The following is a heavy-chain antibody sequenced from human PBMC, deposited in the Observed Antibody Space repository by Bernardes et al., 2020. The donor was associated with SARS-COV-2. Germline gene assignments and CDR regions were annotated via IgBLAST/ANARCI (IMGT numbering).Heavy chain of an antibody. CDR3: ARKGMGTFDC. CDR1: GFTFSTYG. D-gene: IGHD3-10*01. CDR2: ISNGGGSSI. V-gene: IGHV3-48*03. J-gene: IGHJ4*02. Sequence: SLRLPCAASGFTFSTYGMVWVRQAPGEGLECLSYISNGGGSSIYYADSVKGRFTISRDNAKNSLSLQMNSLRAEDTAIYYCARKGMGTFDCWGQGTLVTVAS.